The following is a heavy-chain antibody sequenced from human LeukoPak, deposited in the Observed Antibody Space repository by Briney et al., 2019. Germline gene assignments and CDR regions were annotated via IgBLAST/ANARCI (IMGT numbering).Heavy chain of an antibody. Sequence: KPGGSLRLSCAASGFTFRDYYMSWIRQAPGKGLEWVSYISSSGSTIYYADSVKGRFTISRDNAKNTLYLQMNSLRAEDTAVYYCAKDHMGPFGASRIAAADHWGQGTLVTVSS. D-gene: IGHD6-13*01. CDR2: ISSSGSTI. J-gene: IGHJ4*02. CDR3: AKDHMGPFGASRIAAADH. V-gene: IGHV3-11*01. CDR1: GFTFRDYY.